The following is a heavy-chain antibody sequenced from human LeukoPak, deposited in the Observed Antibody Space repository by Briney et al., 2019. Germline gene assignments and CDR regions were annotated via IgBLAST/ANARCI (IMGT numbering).Heavy chain of an antibody. D-gene: IGHD1-14*01. CDR3: ATEYIHADAFDI. J-gene: IGHJ3*02. V-gene: IGHV1-18*01. Sequence: GASVKVSCKASGYTFTSYGISWVRQAPGQGLEWMGWISAYNGSTNYAQKLQGRVTMTTDTSTSTAYMELSSLRSEDTAVYYCATEYIHADAFDIWGQGTMVTVSS. CDR1: GYTFTSYG. CDR2: ISAYNGST.